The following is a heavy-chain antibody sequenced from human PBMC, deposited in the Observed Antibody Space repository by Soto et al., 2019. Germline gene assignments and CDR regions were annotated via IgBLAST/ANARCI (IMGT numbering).Heavy chain of an antibody. CDR1: GGSISGRSYY. V-gene: IGHV4-39*01. CDR3: ERRPRVWVGELRYYYYYGMDV. D-gene: IGHD3-10*01. CDR2: IYYSGST. Sequence: SETLSRTCTVAGGSISGRSYYWDWIRQPPGKGLEWTGSIYYSGSTYYNPSLQSRVTISVDTSKNQFSLKRGSVPSAHTAVYYCERRPRVWVGELRYYYYYGMDVWGQGTTVT. J-gene: IGHJ6*02.